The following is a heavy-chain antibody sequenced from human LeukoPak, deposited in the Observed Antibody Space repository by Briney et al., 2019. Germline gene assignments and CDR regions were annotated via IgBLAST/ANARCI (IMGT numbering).Heavy chain of an antibody. V-gene: IGHV1-8*01. D-gene: IGHD6-13*01. CDR3: ARDRYSSSGSPIDY. Sequence: ASVKVSCKASGYTFTSYDINWVRQATGQGLEWMGWMNPNSGNTGYARKFQGRVTMTRNTSISTAYMELSSLRSEDTAVYYCARDRYSSSGSPIDYWGQGTLVTVSS. CDR1: GYTFTSYD. J-gene: IGHJ4*02. CDR2: MNPNSGNT.